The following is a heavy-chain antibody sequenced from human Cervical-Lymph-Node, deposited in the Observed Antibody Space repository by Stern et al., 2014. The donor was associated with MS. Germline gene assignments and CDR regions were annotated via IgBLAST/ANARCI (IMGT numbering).Heavy chain of an antibody. Sequence: QVQLQESGPGLVKPSETLSLTCSISGGSVSSNRYYWGWIRQPPGKGLEWIGIIYYSGATFYNPSLKSRVSISLDPSKNPFSRSLSSVTAADTAVYYCGRAGLDDTFDVWGQGTMVTVSS. J-gene: IGHJ3*01. D-gene: IGHD3/OR15-3a*01. CDR2: IYYSGAT. CDR3: GRAGLDDTFDV. V-gene: IGHV4-39*01. CDR1: GGSVSSNRYY.